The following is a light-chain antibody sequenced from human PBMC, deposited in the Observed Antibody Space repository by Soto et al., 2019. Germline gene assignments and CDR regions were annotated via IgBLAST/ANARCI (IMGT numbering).Light chain of an antibody. CDR2: AAS. CDR1: QTVSRY. Sequence: DIQLTQSPSSLSASVGDTVTITCRASQTVSRYLDWYQQKSGTAPKLLIYAASTLHTGVPSRFSGRGSGTDFTLTINNLQREDFADYYCQQNYSNPWTFGEGTKVDIK. CDR3: QQNYSNPWT. J-gene: IGKJ1*01. V-gene: IGKV1-39*01.